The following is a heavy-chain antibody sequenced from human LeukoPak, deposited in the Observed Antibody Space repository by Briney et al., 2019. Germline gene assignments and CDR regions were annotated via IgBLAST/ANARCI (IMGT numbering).Heavy chain of an antibody. J-gene: IGHJ4*02. D-gene: IGHD4-23*01. V-gene: IGHV4-59*01. CDR3: ARVSRGNSVGGDY. Sequence: SETLSLTCNVSGDSISSYYWSWIRQPPGKGLEWIGYISNSGSTNYNPSLKSRVTISVDTSKNQFSLKLSSVTAADTAMYYCARVSRGNSVGGDYWGQGTLVTVSS. CDR2: ISNSGST. CDR1: GDSISSYY.